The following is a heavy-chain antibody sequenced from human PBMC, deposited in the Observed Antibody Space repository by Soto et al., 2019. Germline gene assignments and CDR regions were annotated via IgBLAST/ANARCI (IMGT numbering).Heavy chain of an antibody. CDR1: GGSISSGGNF. CDR3: ARAKGRSFFDN. Sequence: QVQLQESGPGLVKPSQTLSLTCTVSGGSISSGGNFWSWIRQHPGKGLEWIGYIYDSGSTYYSSSLKSRVTISVDPPKHQFSLRLTSVTAADTAVYYCARAKGRSFFDNWGQGTLVTVSS. CDR2: IYDSGST. V-gene: IGHV4-31*03. J-gene: IGHJ4*02. D-gene: IGHD1-26*01.